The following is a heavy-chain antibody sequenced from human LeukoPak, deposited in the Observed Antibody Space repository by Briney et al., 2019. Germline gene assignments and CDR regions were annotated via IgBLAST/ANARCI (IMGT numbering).Heavy chain of an antibody. CDR3: ARVSSYYDILTGPLPFYGMDV. V-gene: IGHV4-34*01. D-gene: IGHD3-9*01. Sequence: SETLSLTCAVYGGSFSGYYWSWIRQPPGKGLEWIGEIYHSGSTNYNPSLKSRVTISVDKSKNQFSLKLSSVTAADTAVYYCARVSSYYDILTGPLPFYGMDVWGQGTTVTVSS. CDR1: GGSFSGYY. J-gene: IGHJ6*02. CDR2: IYHSGST.